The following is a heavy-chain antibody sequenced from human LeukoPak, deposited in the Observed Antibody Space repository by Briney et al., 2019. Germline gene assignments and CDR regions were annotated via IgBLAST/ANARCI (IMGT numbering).Heavy chain of an antibody. J-gene: IGHJ4*02. V-gene: IGHV3-11*01. D-gene: IGHD2-2*01. CDR3: AIEGYCSSTNCPPFDY. Sequence: GGSLRLSCAASGFTFSDYYMSWIRQAPGKGLEWTSYISSSGSSTYYADSVKGRFTISRDNARNSLYLQMSSLRAEDTAVYYCAIEGYCSSTNCPPFDYWGQGTLVTVSS. CDR2: ISSSGSST. CDR1: GFTFSDYY.